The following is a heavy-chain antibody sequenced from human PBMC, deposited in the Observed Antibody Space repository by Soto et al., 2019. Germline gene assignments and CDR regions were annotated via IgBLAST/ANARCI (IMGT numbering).Heavy chain of an antibody. Sequence: QVQLVQSGAEEKKPGASVKVSCKASGYTFTSYAMHWVRQAPGQRLEWMGWINAGNGNTKYSQKFQGRVTITRDTPGSQARMELRSLRSEESAWYSCPRGRGGGASRGDYWGQGTLVTVSS. CDR3: PRGRGGGASRGDY. V-gene: IGHV1-3*05. CDR2: INAGNGNT. CDR1: GYTFTSYA. D-gene: IGHD2-2*01. J-gene: IGHJ4*02.